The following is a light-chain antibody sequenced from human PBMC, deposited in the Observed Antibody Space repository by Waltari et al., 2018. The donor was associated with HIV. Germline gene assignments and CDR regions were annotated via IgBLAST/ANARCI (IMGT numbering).Light chain of an antibody. J-gene: IGLJ2*01. V-gene: IGLV1-44*01. Sequence: QSVLSQAPSASGTPGQSVAISCSGRTSNIGSHAVNWYQQLPGTAPKLLIHTNERRPSGVPDRFSGSKSGTSASLAISGLQSADESDYYCATWDDSLNGPVFGGGTKLTVL. CDR3: ATWDDSLNGPV. CDR2: TNE. CDR1: TSNIGSHA.